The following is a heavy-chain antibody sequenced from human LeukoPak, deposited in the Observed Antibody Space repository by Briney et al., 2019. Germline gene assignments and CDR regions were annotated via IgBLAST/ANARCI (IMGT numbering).Heavy chain of an antibody. V-gene: IGHV1-2*02. CDR3: AREVPPYSGSFHYFDY. D-gene: IGHD1-26*01. CDR2: INPNSGGT. CDR1: GYTFTGYY. J-gene: IGHJ4*02. Sequence: ASVKLSCKASGYTFTGYYMHWVRQAPAQGLEWMGWINPNSGGTNYAQKFQGRVTMTRDTSISTAYMELSRLRSDDTAVYYCAREVPPYSGSFHYFDYWGQGTLVTVSS.